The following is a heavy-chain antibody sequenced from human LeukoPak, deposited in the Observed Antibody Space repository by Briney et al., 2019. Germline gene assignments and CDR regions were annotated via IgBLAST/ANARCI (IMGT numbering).Heavy chain of an antibody. CDR3: AKRGVVIRVILVGFHKEAYYFDS. CDR1: GITLSNYG. Sequence: PGGSLRLSCAVSGITLSNYGMSWVRQAPGKGLEWVAGISGSGGSTNYADSVKGQFTISRDNPKNTLYLQMNILRAEDTAVYFCAKRGVVIRVILVGFHKEAYYFDSWGQGALVTVSS. CDR2: ISGSGGST. D-gene: IGHD3-22*01. V-gene: IGHV3-23*01. J-gene: IGHJ4*02.